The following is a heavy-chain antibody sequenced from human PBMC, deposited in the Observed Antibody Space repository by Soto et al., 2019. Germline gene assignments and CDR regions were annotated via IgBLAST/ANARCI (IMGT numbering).Heavy chain of an antibody. CDR2: IIPIFGST. CDR3: ARDGDVLSDLCCGPLSGGRFDP. CDR1: GGTFSNSA. D-gene: IGHD2-21*01. Sequence: QVQLVQSGAEVRKPGSSVKVSCKASGGTFSNSAITWVRQAPGQGLEWVGGIIPIFGSTNYAQKFQGRVTMTADESTSTSYMQRCSLTSEDTALYYCARDGDVLSDLCCGPLSGGRFDPWGQGTLDTVSS. J-gene: IGHJ5*02. V-gene: IGHV1-69*12.